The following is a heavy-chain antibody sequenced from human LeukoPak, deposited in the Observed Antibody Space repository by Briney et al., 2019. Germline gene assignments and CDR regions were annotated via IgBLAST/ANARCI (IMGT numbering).Heavy chain of an antibody. CDR2: IGHDGADK. CDR3: AKDRSIGTYYTFDH. CDR1: GFTFSHYA. V-gene: IGHV3-30*14. Sequence: GGSLRLSCAASGFTFSHYALHWVRQAPGKVLEWVALIGHDGADKYYADSVKGRFTVSGDNSKNTVYLQMSSLTAADTAVYYCAKDRSIGTYYTFDHWGQGTLVTVSS. J-gene: IGHJ4*02. D-gene: IGHD1-26*01.